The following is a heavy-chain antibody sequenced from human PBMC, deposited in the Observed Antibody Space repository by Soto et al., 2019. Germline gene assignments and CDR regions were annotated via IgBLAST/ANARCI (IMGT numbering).Heavy chain of an antibody. CDR3: ARAPGILMVYAAVDAFDI. CDR2: ISSSSSTI. J-gene: IGHJ3*02. D-gene: IGHD2-8*01. CDR1: GFTFSSYS. V-gene: IGHV3-48*02. Sequence: EVQLVESGGGLVQPGGSLRLSCAASGFTFSSYSMNWVRQAPGKGLEWVSYISSSSSTIYYADSVKGRFTISRDNAKNSLYLQMNSLRDADTAVYYCARAPGILMVYAAVDAFDIWGQGTMVTVSS.